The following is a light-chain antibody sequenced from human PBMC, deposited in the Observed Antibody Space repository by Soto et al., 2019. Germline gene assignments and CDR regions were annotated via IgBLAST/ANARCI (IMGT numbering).Light chain of an antibody. CDR3: QQYNNWPYT. CDR2: GAS. CDR1: ESVNSN. J-gene: IGKJ2*01. V-gene: IGKV3-15*01. Sequence: EIVMTQSPATLSVSPGERATLSCRASESVNSNLAWYQQKPGQAPRLLIYGASTRATGIPARFSGSGSGTEFTLTIRSLQSEDFAVYYCQQYNNWPYTFGQGTKLEIK.